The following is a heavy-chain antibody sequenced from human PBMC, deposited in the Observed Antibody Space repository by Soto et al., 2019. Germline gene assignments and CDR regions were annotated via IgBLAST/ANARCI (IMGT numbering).Heavy chain of an antibody. CDR2: ISSSSTI. D-gene: IGHD6-19*01. J-gene: IGHJ4*02. V-gene: IGHV3-48*01. CDR3: ARERGSGWTFDY. Sequence: EVQLVESGGDLVQPGGSLRLSCAASGFTFSTYSMNWVRQVPGQGLEWVSSISSSSTIYYADSVKGRFTISRDNVQNSLYLQMHSPRAEDTAVYYCARERGSGWTFDYWGQGTLVTVSS. CDR1: GFTFSTYS.